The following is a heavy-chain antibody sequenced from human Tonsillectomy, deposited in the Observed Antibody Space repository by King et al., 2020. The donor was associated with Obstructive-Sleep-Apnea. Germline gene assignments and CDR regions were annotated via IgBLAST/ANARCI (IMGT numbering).Heavy chain of an antibody. V-gene: IGHV4-39*07. CDR1: GDSISTSYY. CDR2: IYYSGNT. Sequence: QLQESGPGLVKPSETLSLTCTVSGDSISTSYYCTWICRPPGKGLEWIGSIYYSGNTYYNPSLKSRVTISVDTSKNQFSLNLSSVTAADTAVYYCARGPSLGEENDYWGQGTLVTVSS. CDR3: ARGPSLGEENDY. J-gene: IGHJ4*02. D-gene: IGHD2-21*01.